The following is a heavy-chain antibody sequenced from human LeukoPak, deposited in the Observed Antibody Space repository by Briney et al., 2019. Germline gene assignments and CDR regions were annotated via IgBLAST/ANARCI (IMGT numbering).Heavy chain of an antibody. CDR1: GYTFTSYG. J-gene: IGHJ5*02. CDR2: ISAYNGNT. D-gene: IGHD3-22*01. CDR3: ARPNYDSSGHNWFDP. V-gene: IGHV1-18*01. Sequence: GESLKISCKASGYTFTSYGISWVRQAPGQGLEWMGWISAYNGNTNYAQKLQGRVTMNTDTSTSTAYMELRSLRSDDTAVYYCARPNYDSSGHNWFDPWGQGTLVTVSS.